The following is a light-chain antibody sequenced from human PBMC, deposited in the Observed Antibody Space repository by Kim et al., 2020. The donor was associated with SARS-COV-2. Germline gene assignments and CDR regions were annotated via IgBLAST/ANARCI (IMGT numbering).Light chain of an antibody. V-gene: IGKV3-20*01. Sequence: EIVLTQSPGTLSLSPGERATFSCRASQSVSSSYSAWYQQKPGQAPRLLNYDASTRATGIPDRFSGSGSGTDFTLTISRLEPEDFAVYYCQQYGSSPQTFGQGTKVDIK. CDR3: QQYGSSPQT. CDR1: QSVSSSY. J-gene: IGKJ1*01. CDR2: DAS.